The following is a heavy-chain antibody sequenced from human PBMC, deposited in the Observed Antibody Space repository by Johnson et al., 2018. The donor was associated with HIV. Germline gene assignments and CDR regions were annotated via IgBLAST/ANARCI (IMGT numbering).Heavy chain of an antibody. CDR3: GRESTGAGTAFDI. Sequence: VQLVESGGGLVQPGGSLRLSCAVSGFIFSSYWMSWVRQAPGKGLKWVANIKQDGSEKYYVDSVKGRFTISRDNAKNTLHLQMNSLRAEDAAVYYCGRESTGAGTAFDIWGQGTMVTVSS. CDR1: GFIFSSYW. CDR2: IKQDGSEK. V-gene: IGHV3-7*01. D-gene: IGHD2-8*02. J-gene: IGHJ3*02.